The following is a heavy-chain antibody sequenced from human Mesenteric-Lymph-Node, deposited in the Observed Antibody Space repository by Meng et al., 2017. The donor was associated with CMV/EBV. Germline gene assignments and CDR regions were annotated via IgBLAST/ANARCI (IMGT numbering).Heavy chain of an antibody. D-gene: IGHD1-26*01. V-gene: IGHV3-11*01. CDR3: ARGASYDADY. CDR2: ISVSGGTI. CDR1: GFTFRDYY. J-gene: IGHJ4*02. Sequence: LSCAVCGFTFRDYYMGWGHQAPGKGLEWVSYISVSGGTIDYADSVKGRFTISRDNAKNSLYLQMNSLRAEDTAVYYCARGASYDADYWGQGTLVTVSS.